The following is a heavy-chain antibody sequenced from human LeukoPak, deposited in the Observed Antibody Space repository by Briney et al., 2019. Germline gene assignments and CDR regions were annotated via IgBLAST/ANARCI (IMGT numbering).Heavy chain of an antibody. CDR3: AKRPATEDY. CDR1: GGTFSSYA. CDR2: ISGSGGST. V-gene: IGHV3-23*01. J-gene: IGHJ4*02. D-gene: IGHD1-26*01. Sequence: AASVKVSCKASGGTFSSYATSWVRQAPGKGLEWVSAISGSGGSTYYADSVKGRFTISRDNSKNTLYLQMNSLRAEDTAVYYCAKRPATEDYWGQGTLVTVSS.